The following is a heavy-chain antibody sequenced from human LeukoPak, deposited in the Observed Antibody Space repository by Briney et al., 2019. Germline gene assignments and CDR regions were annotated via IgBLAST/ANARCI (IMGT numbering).Heavy chain of an antibody. CDR1: GFTFSSSA. Sequence: GGSLRLSCAASGFTFSSSAMSWVRQAPGKGLEWVAAISDTGRLSYCADSVNGRFTISRDNSKNTLYLQMNSLRAEDTALYFCAKKAQYNGNYPLDYWGQGTLVTVSS. D-gene: IGHD1-26*01. V-gene: IGHV3-23*01. CDR3: AKKAQYNGNYPLDY. CDR2: ISDTGRLS. J-gene: IGHJ4*02.